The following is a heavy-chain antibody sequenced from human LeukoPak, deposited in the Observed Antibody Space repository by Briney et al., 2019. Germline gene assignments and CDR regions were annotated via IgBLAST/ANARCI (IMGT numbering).Heavy chain of an antibody. Sequence: GGSLRLSCAASGFTFSSYAMSWVRQAPGKGLEWVSAISGSGGSTYYADSVKGRFTISRDNSKNTLYLQMNSLRAEDTAVCYCAKPNYYDSSGLGYWGQGTLVTVSS. V-gene: IGHV3-23*01. CDR2: ISGSGGST. CDR1: GFTFSSYA. CDR3: AKPNYYDSSGLGY. D-gene: IGHD3-22*01. J-gene: IGHJ4*02.